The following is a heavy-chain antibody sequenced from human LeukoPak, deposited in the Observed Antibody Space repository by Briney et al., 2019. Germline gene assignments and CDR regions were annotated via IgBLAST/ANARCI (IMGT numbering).Heavy chain of an antibody. Sequence: SETLSLTCAVYGGSFGGYYWSWIRQPPGKGLEWIGEINHSGSTNYNPSLKSRVTISVDTSKNQFSLKLSSVTAADTAVYYCARGGRWSTNFDYWGQGTLVTVSS. D-gene: IGHD4-23*01. CDR3: ARGGRWSTNFDY. V-gene: IGHV4-34*01. J-gene: IGHJ4*02. CDR2: INHSGST. CDR1: GGSFGGYY.